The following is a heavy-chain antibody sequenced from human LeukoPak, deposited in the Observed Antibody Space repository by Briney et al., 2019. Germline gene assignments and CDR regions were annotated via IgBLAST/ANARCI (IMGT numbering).Heavy chain of an antibody. CDR3: ARVVDWSGELDY. J-gene: IGHJ4*02. CDR1: GGTFSSYA. Sequence: SVKVSCKASGGTFSSYAISWVRQAPGQGLEWMGGIIPIFGTANYAQEFQGRVTITADESTSTAYMELSSLRSEDTAVYYCARVVDWSGELDYWGQGTPVTVSS. CDR2: IIPIFGTA. D-gene: IGHD3-3*01. V-gene: IGHV1-69*13.